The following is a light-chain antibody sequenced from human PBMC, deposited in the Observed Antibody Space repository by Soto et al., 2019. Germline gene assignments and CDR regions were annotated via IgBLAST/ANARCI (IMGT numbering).Light chain of an antibody. CDR2: EVT. V-gene: IGLV2-14*01. CDR1: NNDVGAYPY. CDR3: CSYAGRNSWV. J-gene: IGLJ3*02. Sequence: QSALTQPASVSGSPGQSITISCTGTNNDVGAYPYVSWYQQHPGTAPKLVTYEVTHRPSGISDRFSGSKSGNTASLTISGLQAEDESDYYCCSYAGRNSWVFGGGTKLTVL.